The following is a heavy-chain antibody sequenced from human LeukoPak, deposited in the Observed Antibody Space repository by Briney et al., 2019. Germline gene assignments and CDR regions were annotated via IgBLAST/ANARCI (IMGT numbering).Heavy chain of an antibody. CDR1: GGSISSSSYY. CDR2: IYYSGST. CDR3: ADFHH. J-gene: IGHJ1*01. V-gene: IGHV4-39*01. Sequence: SETLSLTCTVSGGSISSSSYYWGWIRQPPGKGLEWIGSIYYSGSTYSNPSLESRVTISVDTSKNQFSLKLTSVTAADTAVYYCADFHHWGQGTLVTVSS.